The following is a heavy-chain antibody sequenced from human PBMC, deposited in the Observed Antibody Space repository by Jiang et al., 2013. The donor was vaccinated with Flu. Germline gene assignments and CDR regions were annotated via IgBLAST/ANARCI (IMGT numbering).Heavy chain of an antibody. J-gene: IGHJ4*02. Sequence: LLKPSETLSLTCTVSGGSINSNNFYWGWIRQSPGKGLEWIANVYYTGSTQYNPSLKSRATISLDSGNQFSLRMNSVTAADTAVFYCTRYPLYCSGGDCSSGSFDYWGRGTLVTVSS. D-gene: IGHD2-21*02. V-gene: IGHV4-39*01. CDR2: VYYTGST. CDR3: TRYPLYCSGGDCSSGSFDY. CDR1: GGSINSNNFY.